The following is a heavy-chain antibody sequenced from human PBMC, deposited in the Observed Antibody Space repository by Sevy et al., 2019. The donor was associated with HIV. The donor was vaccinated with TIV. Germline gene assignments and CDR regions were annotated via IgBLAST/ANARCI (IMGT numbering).Heavy chain of an antibody. V-gene: IGHV3-49*03. CDR3: TRALATADTPEYYFDY. D-gene: IGHD5-12*01. CDR1: GFTFGDYA. Sequence: GGSLRLSCTSSGFTFGDYAMSWFRQAPGKGLEWVAFIRRNSHEPYGGTTEYAASVKGRFPISRDDSKSIAYLQMKSLKTEDTAVYYCTRALATADTPEYYFDYWGQGILVTVSS. CDR2: IRRNSHEPYGGTT. J-gene: IGHJ4*02.